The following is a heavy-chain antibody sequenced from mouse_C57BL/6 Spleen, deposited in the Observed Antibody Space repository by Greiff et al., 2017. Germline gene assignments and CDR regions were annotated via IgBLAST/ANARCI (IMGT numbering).Heavy chain of an antibody. V-gene: IGHV14-1*01. D-gene: IGHD2-4*01. J-gene: IGHJ4*01. CDR1: GFNIKDYY. Sequence: EVQLQQSGAELLRPGASVKLSCTASGFNIKDYYMHWVKQRPEQGLEWIGRIDPEDGDTEYAPKFQGKATMTADTSSNTAYLQLSSLTSEDTDVYYCTTDDYDYYAMDYWGQGTSVTVSS. CDR3: TTDDYDYYAMDY. CDR2: IDPEDGDT.